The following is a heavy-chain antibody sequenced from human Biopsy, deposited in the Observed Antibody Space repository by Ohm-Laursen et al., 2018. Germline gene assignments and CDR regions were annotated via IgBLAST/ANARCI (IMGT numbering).Heavy chain of an antibody. V-gene: IGHV3-11*01. D-gene: IGHD1/OR15-1a*01. Sequence: GSLRLSRAASGFTFSDYYMSWVRQAPGKGLEWVSYISGTGGSLDYADSVKGRFTISRDNAKNSLYLQINSLRAEDTAVYYCARDLSFGTVSDYWGQGTLVTVSS. CDR1: GFTFSDYY. J-gene: IGHJ4*02. CDR2: ISGTGGSL. CDR3: ARDLSFGTVSDY.